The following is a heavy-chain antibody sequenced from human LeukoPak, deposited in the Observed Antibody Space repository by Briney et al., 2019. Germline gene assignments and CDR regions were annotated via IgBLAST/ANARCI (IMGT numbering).Heavy chain of an antibody. J-gene: IGHJ5*02. D-gene: IGHD6-13*01. V-gene: IGHV3-53*01. CDR2: INSGGST. CDR1: GFTVSSNY. CDR3: ARTRIAAAIWFDP. Sequence: GGSLRLSCAASGFTVSSNYMSWVRQAPGKGLEWVSVINSGGSTYYADSVKGRFTISRDNSKNTLYLQMNSLRAEDTAVYYCARTRIAAAIWFDPWGQGTLVTVSS.